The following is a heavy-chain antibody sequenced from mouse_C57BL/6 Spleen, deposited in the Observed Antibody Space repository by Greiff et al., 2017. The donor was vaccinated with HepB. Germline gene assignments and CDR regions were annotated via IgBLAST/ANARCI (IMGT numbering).Heavy chain of an antibody. D-gene: IGHD2-5*01. Sequence: EVKVVESGGGLVKPGGSLKLSCAASGFTFSDYGMHWVRQAPEKGLEWVAYISSGSSTIYYADTVKGRFTISRDNAKNTLFLQMTSLRSEDTAMYYCARSSNSDAMDYWGQGTSVTVSS. CDR3: ARSSNSDAMDY. CDR1: GFTFSDYG. V-gene: IGHV5-17*01. J-gene: IGHJ4*01. CDR2: ISSGSSTI.